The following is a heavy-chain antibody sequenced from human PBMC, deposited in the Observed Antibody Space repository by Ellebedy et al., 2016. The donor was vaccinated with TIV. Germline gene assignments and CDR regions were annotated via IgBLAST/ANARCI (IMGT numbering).Heavy chain of an antibody. CDR3: ARGVSSTTGYYYVFDY. V-gene: IGHV3-23*01. D-gene: IGHD3-10*02. Sequence: GESLKISCAASGFTFSSYAMSWVRQAPGKGLEWVSAISGSGGSTYYADSVKGRFTISRDNSKNTLYLQMNSLRAEDTAVYYCARGVSSTTGYYYVFDYWGQGTLVTVSS. CDR2: ISGSGGST. J-gene: IGHJ4*02. CDR1: GFTFSSYA.